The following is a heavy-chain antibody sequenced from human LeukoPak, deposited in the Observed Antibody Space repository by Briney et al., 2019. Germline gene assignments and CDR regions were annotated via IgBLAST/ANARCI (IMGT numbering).Heavy chain of an antibody. CDR2: ISAYNGNT. D-gene: IGHD2-15*01. CDR3: ARDTDIVVVVAASYYGMDV. CDR1: GYAFTSYG. J-gene: IGHJ6*02. V-gene: IGHV1-18*01. Sequence: ASVKVSCKASGYAFTSYGISWVRQAPGQGLEWMGWISAYNGNTNYAQKLQGRVTMTTDTSTSTAYMVLRSLRSDDTAVYYCARDTDIVVVVAASYYGMDVWGQGTTVTVSS.